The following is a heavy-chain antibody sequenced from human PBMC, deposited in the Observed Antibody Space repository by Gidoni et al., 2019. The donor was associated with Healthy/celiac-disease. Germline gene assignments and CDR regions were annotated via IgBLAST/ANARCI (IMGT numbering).Heavy chain of an antibody. CDR1: GFTFSSYA. D-gene: IGHD3-22*01. V-gene: IGHV3-23*01. CDR3: AKDRGRWLLHSYYFDY. J-gene: IGHJ4*02. CDR2: ISGSGGST. Sequence: EVQLLESGGGLVQPGGSLRLSCAASGFTFSSYAMSWVRQAPGKGLEWVSAISGSGGSTYYADSVKGRFTISRDNSKNTLYLQMNSLRAEDTAVYYCAKDRGRWLLHSYYFDYWGQGTLVTVSS.